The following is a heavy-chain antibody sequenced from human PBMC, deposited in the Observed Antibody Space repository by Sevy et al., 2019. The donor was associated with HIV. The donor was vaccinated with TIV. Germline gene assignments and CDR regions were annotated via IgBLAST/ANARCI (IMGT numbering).Heavy chain of an antibody. D-gene: IGHD3-22*01. J-gene: IGHJ3*02. V-gene: IGHV3-23*01. CDR1: GFTFSSYA. CDR3: ATATRYDSSGYYLWYDAFDI. Sequence: GGSLRLSCAASGFTFSSYAMSWVRQAPGKGLERVSAISGSGGSTYYADSVKGRFTISRDNSKNTLYLQMNSLRAEDTAVYYCATATRYDSSGYYLWYDAFDIWGQGTMVTVSS. CDR2: ISGSGGST.